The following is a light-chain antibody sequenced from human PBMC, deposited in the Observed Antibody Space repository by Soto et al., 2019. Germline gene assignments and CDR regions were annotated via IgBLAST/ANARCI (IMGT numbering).Light chain of an antibody. Sequence: DIQMTQSPSTLSASVGDRVTITCRASQSISSWLAWYQQKPGKAPKLLIYDASSLESGVPSRFSGSGSGTEFTLTISSLRPDDFATYYCQQYNSAWTFGQGTKVEIK. CDR3: QQYNSAWT. J-gene: IGKJ1*01. CDR1: QSISSW. V-gene: IGKV1-5*01. CDR2: DAS.